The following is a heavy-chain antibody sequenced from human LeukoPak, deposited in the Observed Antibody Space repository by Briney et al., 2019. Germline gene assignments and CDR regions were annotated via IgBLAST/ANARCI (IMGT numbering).Heavy chain of an antibody. J-gene: IGHJ4*02. V-gene: IGHV4-34*01. CDR3: ARVAYYYDSSGYHGTFDY. CDR2: INHSGST. Sequence: SETLSLTCAVYGGSFSGYYWSWLRQPPGKGLEWIGEINHSGSTNYNPSLKSRVTISVDTSKNQFSLKLSSVTAADTAVYYCARVAYYYDSSGYHGTFDYWGQGTLVTVSS. D-gene: IGHD3-22*01. CDR1: GGSFSGYY.